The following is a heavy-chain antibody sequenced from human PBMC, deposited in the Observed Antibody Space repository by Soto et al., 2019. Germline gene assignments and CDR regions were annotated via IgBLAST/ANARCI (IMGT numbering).Heavy chain of an antibody. D-gene: IGHD5-18*01. CDR2: ISYTGST. J-gene: IGHJ4*02. V-gene: IGHV4-59*08. CDR3: ARQGSSWIQRSFDY. CDR1: GGSISPYY. Sequence: SETLSLTCTVSGGSISPYYWSWIRQPPGKGLEWIGYISYTGSTNYNPSLKSRVTISVDTSKNQFSLKLSTVTAADTAVFYCARQGSSWIQRSFDYWGQGTLVSVSS.